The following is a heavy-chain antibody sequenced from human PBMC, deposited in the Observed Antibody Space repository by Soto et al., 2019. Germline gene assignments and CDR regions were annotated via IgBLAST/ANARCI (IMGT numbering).Heavy chain of an antibody. J-gene: IGHJ4*02. Sequence: QVQLVESGGGVVQPGRSLRLSCAASGFTFSSYGMHWVRQAPGKGLEWVAVISYDGSNKYYADSVKGRFTISRDNSKNTLYVQRNSLRAEETAVYYCAKDRGERQLVIAYYFDYWGRGTLVTVSS. D-gene: IGHD6-13*01. CDR1: GFTFSSYG. CDR3: AKDRGERQLVIAYYFDY. CDR2: ISYDGSNK. V-gene: IGHV3-30*18.